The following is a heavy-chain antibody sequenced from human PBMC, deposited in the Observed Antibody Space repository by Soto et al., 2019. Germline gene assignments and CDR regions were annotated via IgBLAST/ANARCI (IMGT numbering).Heavy chain of an antibody. D-gene: IGHD3-10*01. V-gene: IGHV4-31*03. Sequence: PSETLSLTCTVSGGSISSGGYYWSWIRQHPGKGLEWIGYIYYSGSTYYNPSLKSRVTISVDTSKNQFSLKLSSVTAADTAVYYCARAGRSRGEYGSGGYYFDYWGQGTLVTVSS. CDR1: GGSISSGGYY. CDR3: ARAGRSRGEYGSGGYYFDY. J-gene: IGHJ4*02. CDR2: IYYSGST.